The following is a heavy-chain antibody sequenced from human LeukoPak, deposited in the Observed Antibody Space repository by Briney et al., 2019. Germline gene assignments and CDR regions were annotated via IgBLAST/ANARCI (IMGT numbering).Heavy chain of an antibody. CDR2: INRDGSES. CDR3: ARDYTYYSGGRYYDRFDY. D-gene: IGHD2-15*01. J-gene: IGHJ4*02. CDR1: GFTFSAYW. V-gene: IGHV3-7*01. Sequence: QSGGSLRLSCAASGFTFSAYWMTWVRQAPGKELEWVANINRDGSESNYVDSVKGRFTISRDNAKNSLYLQMNSLRAEDTAVYYCARDYTYYSGGRYYDRFDYWGQGTLVTVSS.